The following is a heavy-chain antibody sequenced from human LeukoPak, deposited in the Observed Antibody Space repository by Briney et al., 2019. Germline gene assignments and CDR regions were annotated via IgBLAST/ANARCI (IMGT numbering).Heavy chain of an antibody. D-gene: IGHD3-22*01. Sequence: GASVKVSCKASGYTFTSYGISWVRQAPGQGLEWMGWISAYNGNTNYAQKLQGRVTMTTDTSTSTAYMELRSLRSDDTAVYYCARAFRYYYDSSGQYYFDCWGQGTLVTVSS. CDR3: ARAFRYYYDSSGQYYFDC. V-gene: IGHV1-18*01. CDR2: ISAYNGNT. J-gene: IGHJ4*02. CDR1: GYTFTSYG.